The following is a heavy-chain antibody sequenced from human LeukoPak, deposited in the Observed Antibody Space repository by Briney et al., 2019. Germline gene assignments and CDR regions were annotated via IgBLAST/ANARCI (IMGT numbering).Heavy chain of an antibody. CDR1: GYTLTELS. CDR2: FDPEDGET. V-gene: IGHV1-24*01. D-gene: IGHD5-12*01. J-gene: IGHJ4*02. CDR3: ATVYSGYDSFDY. Sequence: ASVKVSCKVSGYTLTELSMHWVRQAPGKGLEWMGGFDPEDGETIYAQKFQGRVTMTEDTSTDTAYVELSSLRSEDTAVYYCATVYSGYDSFDYWGQGTLVTVSS.